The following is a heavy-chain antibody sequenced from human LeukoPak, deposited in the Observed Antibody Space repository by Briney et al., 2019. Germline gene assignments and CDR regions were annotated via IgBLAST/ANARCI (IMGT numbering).Heavy chain of an antibody. V-gene: IGHV1-46*01. CDR2: IYPRDGST. CDR1: GYSFTSNY. Sequence: ASVKVSCKASGYSFTSNYIRWVRQAPGQGLEWMGMIYPRDGSTNYAQKFQGRVTVTRDTSTSTVHMELSGLRSEDTAVYYCARDQEAFDYWGQGTLVTVSS. CDR3: ARDQEAFDY. J-gene: IGHJ4*02.